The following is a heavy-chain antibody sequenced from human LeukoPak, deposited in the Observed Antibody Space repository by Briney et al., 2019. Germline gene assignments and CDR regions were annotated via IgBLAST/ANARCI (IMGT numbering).Heavy chain of an antibody. CDR1: GYTFTGYY. J-gene: IGHJ5*02. CDR2: INPNSGGT. V-gene: IGHV1-2*06. Sequence: ASVKVSCKASGYTFTGYYMHWVRQAPGQGLEWMGRINPNSGGTYYAQKFRSRVTMTRDTSISTAYMEPASLISDDTAVYYCAGGVLHGGGNWFDPWGQGTLVTVSS. CDR3: AGGVLHGGGNWFDP. D-gene: IGHD3-16*01.